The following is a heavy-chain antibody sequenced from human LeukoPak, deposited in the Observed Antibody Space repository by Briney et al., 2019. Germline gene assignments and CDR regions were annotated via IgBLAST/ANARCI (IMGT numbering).Heavy chain of an antibody. J-gene: IGHJ1*01. V-gene: IGHV4-30-2*01. CDR2: IYHSGST. CDR1: GVSISSGGYS. Sequence: SQTLSLTCAVSGVSISSGGYSWGWIRQPPGKGLEWIGYIYHSGSTYYNPSLKSRVTISVDRSKNQFSLKLSSVTAADTAVYHCARARGGWELAGPFQHWGQGTLVTVSS. D-gene: IGHD1-26*01. CDR3: ARARGGWELAGPFQH.